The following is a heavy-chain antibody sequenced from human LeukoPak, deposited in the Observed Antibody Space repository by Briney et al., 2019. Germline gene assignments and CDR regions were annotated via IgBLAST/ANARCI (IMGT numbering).Heavy chain of an antibody. V-gene: IGHV3-23*01. CDR2: ISGSGGST. J-gene: IGHJ4*02. CDR3: ATAPSRYSSSRFDY. CDR1: GFTFSSYA. D-gene: IGHD6-6*01. Sequence: PGGSLTLSCAASGFTFSSYAMSWVRQAPGKGLEWVSAISGSGGSTYYADSVKGRFTISRHNPKTTLHLQMNSLRAEDTAVYYCATAPSRYSSSRFDYWGQGTLVTVSS.